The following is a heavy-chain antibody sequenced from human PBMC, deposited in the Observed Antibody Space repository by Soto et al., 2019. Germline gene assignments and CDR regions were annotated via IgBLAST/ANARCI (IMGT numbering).Heavy chain of an antibody. Sequence: SETLSLTCTVSGGSIRNYYWSWIRQPLGKGLEWIGYVYSSGSTHYNPSLQSRVTISADTSKNQVSLKVNSVTAADTAVYYCARDHPHSYGVYYFDYWGQGTPVTVSS. CDR1: GGSIRNYY. J-gene: IGHJ4*02. CDR3: ARDHPHSYGVYYFDY. D-gene: IGHD5-18*01. V-gene: IGHV4-59*01. CDR2: VYSSGST.